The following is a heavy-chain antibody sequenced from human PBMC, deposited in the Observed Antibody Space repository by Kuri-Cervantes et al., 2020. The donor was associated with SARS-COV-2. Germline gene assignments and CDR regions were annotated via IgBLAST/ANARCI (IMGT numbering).Heavy chain of an antibody. CDR1: GYTFTSYY. Sequence: ASVKVSCKASGYTFTSYYMHWGRQAPGQGLEWLGIINPSGGSTSYVQKFQGRVTITADESTSPAYMELSSLRSEDTAVYYCARRGRGGDQRHYYYGMDVWGQGTTVTVSS. J-gene: IGHJ6*02. D-gene: IGHD4-17*01. CDR2: INPSGGST. V-gene: IGHV1-46*03. CDR3: ARRGRGGDQRHYYYGMDV.